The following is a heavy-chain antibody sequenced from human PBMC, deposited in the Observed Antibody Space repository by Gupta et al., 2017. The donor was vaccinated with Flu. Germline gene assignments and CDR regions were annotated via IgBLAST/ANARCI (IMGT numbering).Heavy chain of an antibody. Sequence: QPPGKGLEWIGYIYYSGSTYNNPSLKSRVTISIDTSKNQFSLRLSAVTAAETAVYYCARTRDRGRNEAFEIWGQGTMVTVSS. CDR2: IYYSGST. D-gene: IGHD4-17*01. V-gene: IGHV4-30-4*01. J-gene: IGHJ3*02. CDR3: ARTRDRGRNEAFEI.